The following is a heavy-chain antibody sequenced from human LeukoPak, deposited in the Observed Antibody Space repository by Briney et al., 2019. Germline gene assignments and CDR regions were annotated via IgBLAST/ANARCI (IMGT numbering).Heavy chain of an antibody. Sequence: PSETLSLTCAVSGGSISSGGYSWSWIRQPPGKGLEWIGYIYHSGSTYYNPSLKSRVTISVDRSKNQFFLKLSSVTAADTAVYYCARAPSGGYYAFDYWGQGTLVTVSS. D-gene: IGHD1-26*01. CDR1: GGSISSGGYS. CDR2: IYHSGST. V-gene: IGHV4-30-2*01. J-gene: IGHJ4*02. CDR3: ARAPSGGYYAFDY.